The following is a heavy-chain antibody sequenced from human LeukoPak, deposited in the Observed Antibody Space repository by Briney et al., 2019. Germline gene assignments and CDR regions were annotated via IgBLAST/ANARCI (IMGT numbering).Heavy chain of an antibody. J-gene: IGHJ4*02. V-gene: IGHV4-39*01. CDR2: IYYSGST. Sequence: NPSETLSLTCTVSGGSISSSSYYWGWIRQPPGEGLEWIGSIYYSGSTYYNPSLKSRVTISVDTSKNQFSLKLSSVTAADTAVYYCARASGYYDSSGYHINYFDYWGQGTLVTVSS. CDR3: ARASGYYDSSGYHINYFDY. CDR1: GGSISSSSYY. D-gene: IGHD3-22*01.